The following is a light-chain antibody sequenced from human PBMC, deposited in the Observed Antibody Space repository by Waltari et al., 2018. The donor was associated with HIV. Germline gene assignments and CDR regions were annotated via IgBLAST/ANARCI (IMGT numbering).Light chain of an antibody. CDR1: EDVRTY. J-gene: IGKJ4*01. CDR2: DAS. CDR3: QQRSNWPPAPT. V-gene: IGKV3-11*01. Sequence: EIVLTQSPATLYLSPGDRATLSCRASEDVRTYLAWYQQRSGQSLRLLIYDASVRATGVPARFSGSGSGTDFTLTISSLDPEDFAVYYCQQRSNWPPAPTFGGGTKVEIK.